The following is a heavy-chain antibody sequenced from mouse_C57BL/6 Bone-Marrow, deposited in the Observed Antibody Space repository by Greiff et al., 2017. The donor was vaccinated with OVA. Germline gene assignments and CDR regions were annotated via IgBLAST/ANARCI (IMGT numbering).Heavy chain of an antibody. D-gene: IGHD1-1*01. CDR1: GYSITSGYY. V-gene: IGHV3-6*01. CDR3: ARGLITTVVADY. CDR2: ISYDGSN. J-gene: IGHJ2*01. Sequence: EVKLMESGPGLVKPSQSLSLTCSVTGYSITSGYYWNWIRQFPGNKLEWMGYISYDGSNNYNPSLKNRISITRDTSKNQFFLKLNSVTTEDTATYYCARGLITTVVADYWGQGTTLTVSS.